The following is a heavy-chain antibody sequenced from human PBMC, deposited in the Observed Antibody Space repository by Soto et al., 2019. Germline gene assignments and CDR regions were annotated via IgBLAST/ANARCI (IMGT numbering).Heavy chain of an antibody. V-gene: IGHV1-18*01. J-gene: IGHJ4*02. CDR1: GYTFTSSG. CDR3: ARTVAGCFDA. CDR2: LSTYNGDT. D-gene: IGHD6-19*01. Sequence: QVQLLQSGAEVNKPGASVKVSCKASGYTFTSSGISWVRQAPGQGPEWMGWLSTYNGDTNYAQKFQGTVTMTTDTSTSPAYMDLRSLRSDDSAVYYCARTVAGCFDACSKGTLVIVSS.